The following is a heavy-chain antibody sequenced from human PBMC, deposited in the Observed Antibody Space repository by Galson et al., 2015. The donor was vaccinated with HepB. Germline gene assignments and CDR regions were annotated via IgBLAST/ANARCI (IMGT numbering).Heavy chain of an antibody. Sequence: QSGAEVKKPGESLKISCKGSGYSFTSYWIGWVRQMPGKGLEWMGIIYPGDSDTRYSPSFQGQVTISADKSISTAYLQWSSLKASDTAMYYCARHYYSSSAALYGAFDIWGQGTMVTVSS. CDR2: IYPGDSDT. D-gene: IGHD6-6*01. CDR1: GYSFTSYW. CDR3: ARHYYSSSAALYGAFDI. V-gene: IGHV5-51*01. J-gene: IGHJ3*02.